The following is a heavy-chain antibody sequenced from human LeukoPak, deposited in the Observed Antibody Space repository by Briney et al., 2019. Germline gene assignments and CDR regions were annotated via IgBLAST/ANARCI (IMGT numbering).Heavy chain of an antibody. J-gene: IGHJ4*02. CDR2: IRRKVYGGTA. CDR3: TRGQGLYY. V-gene: IGHV3-49*03. CDR1: GFTFSSYA. D-gene: IGHD3/OR15-3a*01. Sequence: GGSLRLSCAASGFTFSSYAMSWYRQAPGKGLEWVGFIRRKVYGGTAEYAASVKGRFTISRDDSKSIAYLQMDSLKIEDSAVYYCTRGQGLYYWGQGTLVIVSS.